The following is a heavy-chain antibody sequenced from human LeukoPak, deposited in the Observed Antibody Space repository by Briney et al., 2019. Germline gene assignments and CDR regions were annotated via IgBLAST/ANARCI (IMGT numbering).Heavy chain of an antibody. CDR1: GYTFTSYY. V-gene: IGHV1-46*01. Sequence: GASVKVSCKASGYTFTSYYTHWVRQAPGQGLEWMGIINPSGGSTSYAQKFQGRVTMTRDTSTSTVYMELSSLRSEDTAVYYCARSTYYYDSSGYSFDYWGQGTLVTVSS. CDR2: INPSGGST. CDR3: ARSTYYYDSSGYSFDY. D-gene: IGHD3-22*01. J-gene: IGHJ4*02.